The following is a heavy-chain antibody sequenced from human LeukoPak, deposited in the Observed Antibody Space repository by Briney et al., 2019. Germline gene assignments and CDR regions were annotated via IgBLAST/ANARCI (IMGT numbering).Heavy chain of an antibody. CDR2: INTDGSIT. V-gene: IGHV3-74*01. CDR3: ARGMGYAVLDC. Sequence: GGSLRLSCAASGFTFSSYWMHWVRQAPGKGLVWVSRINTDGSITNYADSVKGRFTISRDNAKNTLYLQMHSLRAEDTAVYFCARGMGYAVLDCWGQGTLVTVSS. J-gene: IGHJ4*02. D-gene: IGHD3-16*01. CDR1: GFTFSSYW.